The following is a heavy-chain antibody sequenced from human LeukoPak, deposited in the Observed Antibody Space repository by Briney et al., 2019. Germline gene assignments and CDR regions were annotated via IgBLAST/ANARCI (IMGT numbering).Heavy chain of an antibody. V-gene: IGHV4-59*01. CDR1: GGSISSYY. Sequence: SETLSLTCTVSGGSISSYYWSWIRQPPGKGLEWIGYIYYRGSTNYNPSLKSRVTISVDTSKNQFSLKLSSVTAADTAVYYCARVHCGGDCYSLFDPWGQGTLVTVSS. CDR3: ARVHCGGDCYSLFDP. CDR2: IYYRGST. D-gene: IGHD2-21*02. J-gene: IGHJ5*02.